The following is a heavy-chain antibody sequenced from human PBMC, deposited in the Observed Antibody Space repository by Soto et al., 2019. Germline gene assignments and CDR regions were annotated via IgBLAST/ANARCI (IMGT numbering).Heavy chain of an antibody. D-gene: IGHD6-13*01. CDR2: INPSSGET. CDR3: ARDWYPRFDP. J-gene: IGHJ5*02. V-gene: IGHV1-18*01. CDR1: GYTFSSYG. Sequence: QIRLVQSGGEVRTPGASVKVSCKASGYTFSSYGITWVRQAPGQGREWLGWINPSSGETNYAQKFEGRVTVTTDTSTTPGYMELRDLTFDDTAVYYCARDWYPRFDPWGQGARATVSS.